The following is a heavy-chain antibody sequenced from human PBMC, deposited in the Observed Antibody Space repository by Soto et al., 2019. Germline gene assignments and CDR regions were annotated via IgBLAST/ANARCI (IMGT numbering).Heavy chain of an antibody. CDR2: IYSGGST. CDR1: GFTVSSNY. V-gene: IGHV3-66*01. J-gene: IGHJ4*02. Sequence: EVQLVESGGGLVQHGGSLRLSCAASGFTVSSNYMSWVRQAPGKGLEWVSVIYSGGSTYYADSVKGRFTISRDNSKNTLYLQMNSLRAEDTAVYYCARVGVGQLWNSVDYWGQGTLVTVSS. D-gene: IGHD5-18*01. CDR3: ARVGVGQLWNSVDY.